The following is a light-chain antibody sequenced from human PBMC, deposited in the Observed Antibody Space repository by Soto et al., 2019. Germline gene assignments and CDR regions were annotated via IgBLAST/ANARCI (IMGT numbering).Light chain of an antibody. V-gene: IGKV1-39*01. CDR3: QQSYSSPYT. CDR2: ATS. Sequence: DIQMTQSPSYLSAAVGDSVTITCRASQDITKYLNWYHQTPGKAPKLLVFATSTLHNGVPSRFSGSRSGTDFSLTITSLQPEDFATYYCQQSYSSPYTFGQGTKLEIK. CDR1: QDITKY. J-gene: IGKJ2*01.